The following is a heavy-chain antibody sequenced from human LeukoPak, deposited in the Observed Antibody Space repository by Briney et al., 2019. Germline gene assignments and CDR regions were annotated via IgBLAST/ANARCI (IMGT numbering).Heavy chain of an antibody. CDR2: IYYSGST. J-gene: IGHJ6*02. CDR1: GGSISSYY. D-gene: IGHD5-18*01. CDR3: ARGNSYGYIGFYYYYGMDV. V-gene: IGHV4-59*01. Sequence: PSETLSLTCTVSGGSISSYYWSWIRQPPGKGLEWIGYIYYSGSTNYNPSLKSRVTISVDTSRNQFSLKLSSVTAADTAVYYCARGNSYGYIGFYYYYGMDVWGQGTTVTVSS.